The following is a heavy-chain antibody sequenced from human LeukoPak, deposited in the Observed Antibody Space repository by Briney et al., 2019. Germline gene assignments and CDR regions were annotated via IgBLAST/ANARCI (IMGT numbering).Heavy chain of an antibody. Sequence: SGTLSLTCAVSGGSISSSDWWSWVRQPPGKGLEWIGEIYHSGSTNYNPSLKSRVTISVDKSKNQFSLKLSSVTAADTAVYYCASGKPAVAGTGFDYWGQGTLVTVSS. CDR3: ASGKPAVAGTGFDY. D-gene: IGHD6-19*01. J-gene: IGHJ4*02. CDR1: GGSISSSDW. CDR2: IYHSGST. V-gene: IGHV4-4*02.